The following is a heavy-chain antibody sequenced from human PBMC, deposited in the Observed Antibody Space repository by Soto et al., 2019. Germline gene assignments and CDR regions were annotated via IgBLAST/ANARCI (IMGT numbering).Heavy chain of an antibody. CDR2: IIPFFGTA. D-gene: IGHD3-22*01. CDR1: GGTFSSYA. Sequence: QVQLVQSGAEVKKPGSSVKVSCKASGGTFSSYAISWVRQAPGQGIEWMGGIIPFFGTANYAQKFQGRVTITADKSTSTAYMALGSLRSEGTAVYSCARDLLVGRARGSSSGYSSMVCWGQGTLFTVSS. V-gene: IGHV1-69*14. J-gene: IGHJ4*02. CDR3: ARDLLVGRARGSSSGYSSMVC.